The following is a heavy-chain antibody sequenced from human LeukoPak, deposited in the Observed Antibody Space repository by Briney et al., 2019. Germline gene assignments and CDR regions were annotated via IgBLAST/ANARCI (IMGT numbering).Heavy chain of an antibody. D-gene: IGHD2-21*02. V-gene: IGHV4-61*08. CDR2: IYYTGST. CDR3: AKDGEYCGGDCYPEYYFDY. CDR1: GGSISSGGYC. Sequence: PSQTLSLTCTVSGGSISSGGYCWSWIRQHPGKGLEWIGYIYYTGSTNYNPSLKSRVTMFADMSKNQFSLRLSSVTAADTAIYYCAKDGEYCGGDCYPEYYFDYWGQGTLVTVSS. J-gene: IGHJ4*02.